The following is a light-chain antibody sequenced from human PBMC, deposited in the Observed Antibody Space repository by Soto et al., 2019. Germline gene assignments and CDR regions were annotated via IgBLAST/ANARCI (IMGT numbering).Light chain of an antibody. Sequence: DIQMTQSPSTVSAYVGDSVTITCRASQGISSYLAWYQQKPGKAPKLLIYAASTLQSGVPSRFSGSGSGTEFTLTISSLQPDDFATYYCQQYKSYWTFGQGTKVDIK. CDR2: AAS. J-gene: IGKJ1*01. CDR1: QGISSY. CDR3: QQYKSYWT. V-gene: IGKV1-5*01.